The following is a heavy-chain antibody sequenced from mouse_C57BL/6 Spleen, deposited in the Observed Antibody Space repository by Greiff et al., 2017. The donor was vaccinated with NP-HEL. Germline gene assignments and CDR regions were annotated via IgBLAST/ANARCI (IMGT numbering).Heavy chain of an antibody. Sequence: QVQLKESGAELVKPGASVKISCKASGYAFSSYWMNWVKQRPGKGLEWIGQIYPGDGDTNYNGKFKGKATLTADKSSSTAYMQLSSLTSEDSAVYFCARGRNPYAMDYWGQGTSVTVSS. CDR3: ARGRNPYAMDY. CDR2: IYPGDGDT. V-gene: IGHV1-80*01. CDR1: GYAFSSYW. J-gene: IGHJ4*01.